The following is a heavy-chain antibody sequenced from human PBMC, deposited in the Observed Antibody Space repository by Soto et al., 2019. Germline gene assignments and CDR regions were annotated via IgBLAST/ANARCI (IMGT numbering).Heavy chain of an antibody. CDR3: ATMTRARLDS. V-gene: IGHV1-69*09. CDR1: GIMSSGYG. Sequence: QEQVVQSGPAMKEPGSSVKVSCRASGIMSSGYGFSWVRQAPGQGLEWVGRINPILDSTHYAQYLQGRVSITVDKSTDTAYLEVTSLRLEDTAIYFCATMTRARLDSWGRGTVVTVSS. J-gene: IGHJ4*02. CDR2: INPILDST.